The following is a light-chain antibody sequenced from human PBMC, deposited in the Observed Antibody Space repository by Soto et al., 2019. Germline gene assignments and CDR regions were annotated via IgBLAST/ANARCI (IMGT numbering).Light chain of an antibody. CDR3: QHYGANSPWT. CDR1: QSISHW. V-gene: IGKV1-5*03. Sequence: DIQVTQSPSPLSASVGDRVTITCRASQSISHWLAWYQQKPGKAPKVLIYKASSLESGVPSRFSGSGSGTEFTLTISSLQTEDFATYYGQHYGANSPWTFGQGTKVEIK. CDR2: KAS. J-gene: IGKJ1*01.